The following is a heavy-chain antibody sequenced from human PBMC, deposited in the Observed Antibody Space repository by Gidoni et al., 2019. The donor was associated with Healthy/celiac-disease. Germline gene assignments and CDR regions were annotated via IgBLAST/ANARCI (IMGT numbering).Heavy chain of an antibody. CDR1: GFTVSSYA. CDR2: MSGSGGIT. CDR3: AKDLSTTVTTQDY. Sequence: EVQLLESGGGLVQPGGSLRLSCAASGFTVSSYAMSWVRQAPGKGLDWVSAMSGSGGITYYADSVKGRFTISRDNSKNTMYLQMNSLRAEDTAVYYCAKDLSTTVTTQDYWGQGTLVTVSS. D-gene: IGHD4-17*01. J-gene: IGHJ4*02. V-gene: IGHV3-23*01.